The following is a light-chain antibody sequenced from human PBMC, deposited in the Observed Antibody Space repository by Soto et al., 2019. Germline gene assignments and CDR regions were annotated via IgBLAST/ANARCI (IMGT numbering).Light chain of an antibody. V-gene: IGKV3-11*01. CDR2: DTS. J-gene: IGKJ1*01. CDR1: QGIGGT. CDR3: LHRNYWAWT. Sequence: EVVLTQSPATLSVSPGESVTLSCRASQGIGGTLAWYQQKPGQAPRLLIYDTSSTATGIPARFSGSGSCADDSPIISSLVHEDVAVYYCLHRNYWAWTFGQGTKVDIK.